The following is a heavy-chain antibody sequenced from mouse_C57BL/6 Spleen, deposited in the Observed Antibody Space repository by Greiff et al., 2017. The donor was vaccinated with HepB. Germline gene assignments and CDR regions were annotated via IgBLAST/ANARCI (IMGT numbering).Heavy chain of an antibody. V-gene: IGHV3-6*01. Sequence: DVKLQESGPGLVKPSQSLSLTCSVTGYSITSGYYWNWIRQFPGNKLEWMGYISYDGSNNYNPSLKNRISITRDTSKNQFFLKLNSGTTEDTATYYCARDRLGRRGYFDYWGQGTTLTVSS. CDR1: GYSITSGYY. CDR2: ISYDGSN. D-gene: IGHD4-1*01. CDR3: ARDRLGRRGYFDY. J-gene: IGHJ2*01.